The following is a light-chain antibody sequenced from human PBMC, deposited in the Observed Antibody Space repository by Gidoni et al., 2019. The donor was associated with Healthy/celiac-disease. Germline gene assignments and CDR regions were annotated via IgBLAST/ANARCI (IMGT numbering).Light chain of an antibody. CDR3: QQYYSYPLT. CDR2: AAS. J-gene: IGKJ3*01. V-gene: IGKV1-8*01. CDR1: QGMSSY. Sequence: GHRVTITCRASQGMSSYLAWYQQKPGKATKLLIYAASTLQSGVPSRFSGSGSGTDFTLTISCLQSEDFATYYCQQYYSYPLTFGPGTKVDIK.